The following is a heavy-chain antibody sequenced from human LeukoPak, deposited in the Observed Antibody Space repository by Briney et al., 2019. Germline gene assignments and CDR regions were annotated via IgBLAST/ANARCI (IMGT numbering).Heavy chain of an antibody. CDR3: ARDRDPMVRGRVNWFDP. CDR2: INPSGGST. CDR1: GXTXTSYY. V-gene: IGHV1-46*01. J-gene: IGHJ5*02. D-gene: IGHD3-10*01. Sequence: VTXSCKASGXTXTSYYMHWVRQAPGQGLEWMGIINPSGGSTSYAQKFQGRVTMTRDISTSTVYMELSSLRSEDTAVYYCARDRDPMVRGRVNWFDPWGQGTLVTVSS.